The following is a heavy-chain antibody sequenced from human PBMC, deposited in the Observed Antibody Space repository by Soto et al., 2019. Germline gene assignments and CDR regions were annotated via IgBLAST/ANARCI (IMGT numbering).Heavy chain of an antibody. V-gene: IGHV6-1*01. CDR1: GDSVSDSSVS. J-gene: IGHJ3*02. D-gene: IGHD2-21*02. CDR3: ANDRRHIVVVTAIPSGAFDI. CDR2: TNYGSKWSY. Sequence: SQTLSLTCAISGDSVSDSSVSWNWIRQSPSRGLEWLGRTNYGSKWSYAYAESVRSRITINADTSKNQFSLHLNSVTAEDTAVYYCANDRRHIVVVTAIPSGAFDIWGQGTMVTVSS.